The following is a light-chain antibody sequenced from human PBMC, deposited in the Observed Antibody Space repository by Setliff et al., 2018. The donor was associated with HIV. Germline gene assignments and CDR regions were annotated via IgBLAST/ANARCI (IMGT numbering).Light chain of an antibody. J-gene: IGLJ1*01. V-gene: IGLV2-14*01. CDR1: SSDVGGYNS. CDR3: SSYTSSNTLV. CDR2: EVS. Sequence: QSVLTQPASVYGSPGQSITISCTGTSSDVGGYNSVSWYQQQPGKAPKLMIYEVSNRPSGVYNRSSGSKSGNTASLTISGLQAEDDADYYCSSYTSSNTLVFGTGTKVTVL.